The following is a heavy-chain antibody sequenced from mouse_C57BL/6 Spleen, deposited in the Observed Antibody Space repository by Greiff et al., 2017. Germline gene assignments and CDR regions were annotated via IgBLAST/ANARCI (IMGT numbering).Heavy chain of an antibody. CDR3: TGQGYAMDY. CDR2: IRLKSDNYAT. J-gene: IGHJ4*01. CDR1: GFTFSNYW. Sequence: EVKLLESGGGLVQPGGSMKLSCVASGFTFSNYWMNWVRQSPEKGLEWVAQIRLKSDNYATHYAESVKGRFTNSRDDSKSSVYLQMNNLRAEDTGIYYCTGQGYAMDYWGQGTSVTVSS. V-gene: IGHV6-3*01.